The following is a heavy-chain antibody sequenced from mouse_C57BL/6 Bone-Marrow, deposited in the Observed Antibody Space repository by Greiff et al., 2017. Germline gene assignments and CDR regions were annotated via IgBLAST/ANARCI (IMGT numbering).Heavy chain of an antibody. CDR1: GYTFTSYW. D-gene: IGHD2-3*01. Sequence: VQLQQPGAELVRPGSSVKLSCKASGYTFTSYWMHWVKQRPIQGLEWIGNIDPSDSETHYNQKFKDKATLTVDKSSSTAYMQLSSLTSEDSAVYYCARGEDGNWYFDVWGTGTTVTVSS. CDR2: IDPSDSET. V-gene: IGHV1-52*01. J-gene: IGHJ1*03. CDR3: ARGEDGNWYFDV.